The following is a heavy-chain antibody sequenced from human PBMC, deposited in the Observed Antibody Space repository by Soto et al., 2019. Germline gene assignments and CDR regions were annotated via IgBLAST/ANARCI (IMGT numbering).Heavy chain of an antibody. CDR1: GYTFTSYG. CDR2: ISAYNGNT. CDR3: ARDRGKDYDFWSGYPYGMDV. J-gene: IGHJ6*02. D-gene: IGHD3-3*01. V-gene: IGHV1-18*01. Sequence: GASLKVSCKASGYTFTSYGISWVRQAPGQGLEWMGWISAYNGNTNYAQKLQGRVTMTTDTSASTAYMELRSLRSDDTAVYYCARDRGKDYDFWSGYPYGMDVWGQGTTVTVSS.